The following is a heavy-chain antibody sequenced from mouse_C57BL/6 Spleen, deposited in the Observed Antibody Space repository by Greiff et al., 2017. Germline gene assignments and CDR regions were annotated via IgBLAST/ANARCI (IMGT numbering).Heavy chain of an antibody. CDR3: TSFTIVPFAY. Sequence: EVKLEESGGGLVQPGGSMKLSCVASGFTFSNYWMNWVRQSPEKGLEWVAQIRLKSDNYATHYAESVKGRFTISRDDSKSSVYLQMNNLRAEDTGIYYCTSFTIVPFAYWGQGTLVTVSA. J-gene: IGHJ3*01. CDR1: GFTFSNYW. V-gene: IGHV6-3*01. D-gene: IGHD2-12*01. CDR2: IRLKSDNYAT.